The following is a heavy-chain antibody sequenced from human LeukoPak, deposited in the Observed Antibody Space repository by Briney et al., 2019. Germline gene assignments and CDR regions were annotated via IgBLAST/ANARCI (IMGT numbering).Heavy chain of an antibody. CDR2: IGGSGIST. D-gene: IGHD5-18*01. Sequence: GGSLRLSCAASGFTFTTYAMSWVRQAPGKGLEWVSAIGGSGISTYYIDSVKGRFTISRDNAKNSLYLQMNSLRAEDTALYYCARVSSSGYGVSSGLFYWGQGTLVTVSS. CDR3: ARVSSSGYGVSSGLFY. CDR1: GFTFTTYA. J-gene: IGHJ4*02. V-gene: IGHV3-23*01.